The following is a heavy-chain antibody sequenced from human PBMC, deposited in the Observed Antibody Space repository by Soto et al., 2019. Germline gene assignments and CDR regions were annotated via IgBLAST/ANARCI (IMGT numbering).Heavy chain of an antibody. CDR1: GGTFSSYA. V-gene: IGHV1-69*13. CDR3: ARGGYYDNNWVKLRHYGLDV. CDR2: IIPIFGTA. Sequence: AVKVSCKASGGTFSSYAISWVRQAPGQGLEWMGGIIPIFGTANYAQKFQGRVTITADESTSTAYMELSSLRSEDTAVYYCARGGYYDNNWVKLRHYGLDVWGQGTSVTVSS. D-gene: IGHD3-16*01. J-gene: IGHJ6*02.